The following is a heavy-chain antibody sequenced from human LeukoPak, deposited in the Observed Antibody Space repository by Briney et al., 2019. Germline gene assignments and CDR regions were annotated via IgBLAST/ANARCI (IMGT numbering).Heavy chain of an antibody. CDR2: ISSSSSYI. V-gene: IGHV3-21*01. J-gene: IGHJ4*02. CDR3: ARDLRVRRGWYQIGYFDY. CDR1: GFTFSSYS. D-gene: IGHD6-19*01. Sequence: GGSLRLSCAASGFTFSSYSMNWVRQAPGKGLEWVSSISSSSSYIYYADSVKGRFTISRDNAENPLYLQMNSLRAEDTAVYYCARDLRVRRGWYQIGYFDYWGQGTLVTVSS.